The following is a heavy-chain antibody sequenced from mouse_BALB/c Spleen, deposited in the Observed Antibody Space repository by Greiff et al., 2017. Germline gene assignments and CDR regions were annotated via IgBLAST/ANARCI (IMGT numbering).Heavy chain of an antibody. Sequence: VKLVESGPGLVAPSQSLSITCTVSGFSLNSYGVHWVRQPPGKGLEWLGVIWAGGSTNYNSAFMSRLSISKDNYKSQVFLKMNSLQTDDTAMYYCASNYYGSSIDYWGQGTSVTVSS. D-gene: IGHD1-1*01. J-gene: IGHJ4*01. CDR2: IWAGGST. V-gene: IGHV2-9*02. CDR1: GFSLNSYG. CDR3: ASNYYGSSIDY.